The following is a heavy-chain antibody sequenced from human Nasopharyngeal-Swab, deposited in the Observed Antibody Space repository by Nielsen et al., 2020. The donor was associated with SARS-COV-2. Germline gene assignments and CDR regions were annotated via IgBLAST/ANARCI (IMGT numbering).Heavy chain of an antibody. Sequence: VRQAPGKGLEWVSYISSSSSTIYYADSVKGRFTISRDNAKNSLYLQMNSLRDEDTAVYYCARASSSWYSGGQGTLVTVSS. CDR3: ARASSSWYS. V-gene: IGHV3-48*02. D-gene: IGHD6-13*01. J-gene: IGHJ5*01. CDR2: ISSSSSTI.